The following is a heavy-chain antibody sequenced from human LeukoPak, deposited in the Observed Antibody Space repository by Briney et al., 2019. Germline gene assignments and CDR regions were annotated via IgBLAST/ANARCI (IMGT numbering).Heavy chain of an antibody. CDR1: GGSFSGYY. Sequence: SETLSLTCAVYGGSFSGYYWSWIRQPPGKGLEWIGEINHSGSTNYNPSLKSRVTISVDTSKNQFSLKLSSMTAADTAVYYCARWEAAAGTRWFDPWGQGTLVTVSS. D-gene: IGHD6-13*01. CDR2: INHSGST. CDR3: ARWEAAAGTRWFDP. J-gene: IGHJ5*02. V-gene: IGHV4-34*01.